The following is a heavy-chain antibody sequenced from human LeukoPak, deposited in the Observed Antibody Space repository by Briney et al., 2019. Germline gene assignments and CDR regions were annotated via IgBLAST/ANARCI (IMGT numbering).Heavy chain of an antibody. CDR3: ARDITGLGSGSYALDY. Sequence: ASVKVSCKASGGTFSTYAISWVRQAPGQGLEWMGGIIPIFGTANYAQKFQGRVTITADESTSTAYMGLSSLRSEDTAVYYCARDITGLGSGSYALDYWGQGTLVTVSS. J-gene: IGHJ4*02. CDR1: GGTFSTYA. V-gene: IGHV1-69*01. CDR2: IIPIFGTA. D-gene: IGHD3-10*01.